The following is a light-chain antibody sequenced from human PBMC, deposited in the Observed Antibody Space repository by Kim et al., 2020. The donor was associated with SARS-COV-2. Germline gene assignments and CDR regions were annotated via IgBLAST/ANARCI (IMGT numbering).Light chain of an antibody. Sequence: DIQMTQSPSSLSASVGDRVTITCQASQDISNYLNWYQQKPGKAPRLLIYGASNMETGAPSRFSGSGSGTHFTLTISSLQPEDIATYYGQHYDSMSAYTFGQGTKLEI. CDR3: QHYDSMSAYT. CDR2: GAS. J-gene: IGKJ2*01. CDR1: QDISNY. V-gene: IGKV1-33*01.